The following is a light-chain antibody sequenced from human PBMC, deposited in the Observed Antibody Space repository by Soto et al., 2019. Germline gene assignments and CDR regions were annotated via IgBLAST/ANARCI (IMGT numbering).Light chain of an antibody. CDR1: SSDVGGYNY. J-gene: IGLJ1*01. CDR3: SSYTSSSTKV. CDR2: DVS. Sequence: QSALTQPASVSGSPGQSITISCTGTSSDVGGYNYVSWYQQHPGKAPKLMIYDVSNRPSGVSNRFSGSKSGHTASLTISGLQAEDEADYYCSSYTSSSTKVFGPGTKLTVL. V-gene: IGLV2-14*03.